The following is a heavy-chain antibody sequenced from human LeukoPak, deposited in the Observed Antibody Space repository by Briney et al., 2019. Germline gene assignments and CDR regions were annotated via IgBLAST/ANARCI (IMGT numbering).Heavy chain of an antibody. CDR2: IYYSGST. J-gene: IGHJ4*02. Sequence: SSQTLSLTCTVSGGSISSGDYYWSWIRQPPGKGLEWIGYIYYSGSTYYNPSLKSRVTISVDTSKNQFSLKLSSVTAADTAVYYCARDPRAYCGGDCYDCWGQGTLVTVSS. CDR1: GGSISSGDYY. V-gene: IGHV4-30-4*01. CDR3: ARDPRAYCGGDCYDC. D-gene: IGHD2-21*01.